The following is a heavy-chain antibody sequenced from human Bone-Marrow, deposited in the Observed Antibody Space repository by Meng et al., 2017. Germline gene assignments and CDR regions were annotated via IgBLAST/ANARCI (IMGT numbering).Heavy chain of an antibody. Sequence: GGSLRLSCAASRFIFSNYWMSWVRQAPGKGLEWVANIKNDGSEKFYVESVKGRFIISRDNAENSLYLQMSSLRPEDTGVYYCARANWVLDYWGHGTLVT. D-gene: IGHD7-27*01. CDR3: ARANWVLDY. CDR1: RFIFSNYW. V-gene: IGHV3-7*04. J-gene: IGHJ4*01. CDR2: IKNDGSEK.